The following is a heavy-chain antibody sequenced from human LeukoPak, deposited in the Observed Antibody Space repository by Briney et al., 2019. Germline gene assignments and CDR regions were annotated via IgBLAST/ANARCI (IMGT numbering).Heavy chain of an antibody. Sequence: ASVKVSCKASGYTFTDYYVHWVRQAPGQGLEWMGCIDPDSGGTKYAQKFQGRVTMTRDTSISTVYMELSRLRSDDTAVHYCAREYYDSSGTKYAFDIWGQGTMVTVSS. J-gene: IGHJ3*02. CDR2: IDPDSGGT. D-gene: IGHD3-22*01. V-gene: IGHV1-2*02. CDR3: AREYYDSSGTKYAFDI. CDR1: GYTFTDYY.